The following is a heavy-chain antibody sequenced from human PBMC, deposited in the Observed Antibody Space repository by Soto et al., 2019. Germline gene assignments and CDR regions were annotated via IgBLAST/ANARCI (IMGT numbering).Heavy chain of an antibody. J-gene: IGHJ3*01. CDR1: GGYISSSHW. CDR2: ISHSGTS. V-gene: IGHV4-4*02. Sequence: QVQLQESGPGLVKPSGTLSLTCAVSGGYISSSHWWTWVRQSPGKGLDYIGDISHSGTSNSNPSLKSPVTPALDKSKTPFSLSLTSVTAADTGVYYCSRFVPTITLGAFDALGQGTLVIVSS. CDR3: SRFVPTITLGAFDA. D-gene: IGHD3-9*01.